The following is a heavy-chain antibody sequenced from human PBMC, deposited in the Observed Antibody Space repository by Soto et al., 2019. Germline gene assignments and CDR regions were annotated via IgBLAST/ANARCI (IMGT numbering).Heavy chain of an antibody. V-gene: IGHV1-3*01. Sequence: GASVKVSCKASGYTFTSYAMHWVRQAPGQRLEWMGWINAGNGNAKYSPKFQGRGTITRDTSASTAYMELSSLRSEDTAVYYCARDLPYDSSGYYYYHAMDVWGQGTTVTVSS. D-gene: IGHD3-22*01. CDR3: ARDLPYDSSGYYYYHAMDV. J-gene: IGHJ6*02. CDR1: GYTFTSYA. CDR2: INAGNGNA.